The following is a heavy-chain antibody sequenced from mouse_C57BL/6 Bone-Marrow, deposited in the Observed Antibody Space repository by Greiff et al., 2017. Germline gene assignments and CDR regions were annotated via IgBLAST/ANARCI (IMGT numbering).Heavy chain of an antibody. D-gene: IGHD2-13*01. CDR3: ARWFDYVFAY. CDR1: GYTFTDYY. Sequence: EVQLQQSGPVLVKPGASVKMSCKASGYTFTDYYMNWVKQSHGKSLEWIGVLNPYNGGTSYNQKFKGKATLTVDKSSSTAYMELNSLTSEDSAVYYCARWFDYVFAYWGQGTLVTVSA. CDR2: LNPYNGGT. V-gene: IGHV1-19*01. J-gene: IGHJ3*01.